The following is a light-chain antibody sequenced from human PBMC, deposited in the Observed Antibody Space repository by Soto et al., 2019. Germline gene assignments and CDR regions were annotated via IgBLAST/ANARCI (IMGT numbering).Light chain of an antibody. CDR2: GAS. CDR3: QKYNSYLWT. Sequence: VLTQSPGTLSLSPGDSATLSCRASQSVSNNYLAWYQQKPGQAPRLLIYGASNRATGIPARLSGSGSGTELTLTISRLQPDDFATYYCQKYNSYLWTCGQGTKVDIK. CDR1: QSVSNNY. V-gene: IGKV3-20*01. J-gene: IGKJ1*01.